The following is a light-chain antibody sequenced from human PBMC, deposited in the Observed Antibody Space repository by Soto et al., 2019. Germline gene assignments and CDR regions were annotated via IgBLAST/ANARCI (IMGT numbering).Light chain of an antibody. V-gene: IGLV3-1*01. J-gene: IGLJ2*01. CDR3: QAWDSSTAAVV. CDR1: KLGDKY. CDR2: QDS. Sequence: ELTQPPSVSVSPGQTASITCSGDKLGDKYACWYQQKPGQSPVLVIYQDSKRPSGIPERFSGSNSGNTATLTISGTQAMDEADYYCQAWDSSTAAVVFGGGTKLTVL.